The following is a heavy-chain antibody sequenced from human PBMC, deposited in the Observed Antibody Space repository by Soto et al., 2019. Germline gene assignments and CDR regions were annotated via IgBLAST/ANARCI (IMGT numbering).Heavy chain of an antibody. Sequence: GGSLRLSCAASGFPFSNYWMHWVRQAPGKGLVCVSRISSDGSSTNYADSVMGRFTISRDNARNTLYLQMNSLRAEDTAVYFCARGGSGTYFNYFDYWGQGSLVTVSS. CDR2: ISSDGSST. J-gene: IGHJ4*02. V-gene: IGHV3-74*01. CDR1: GFPFSNYW. CDR3: ARGGSGTYFNYFDY. D-gene: IGHD1-26*01.